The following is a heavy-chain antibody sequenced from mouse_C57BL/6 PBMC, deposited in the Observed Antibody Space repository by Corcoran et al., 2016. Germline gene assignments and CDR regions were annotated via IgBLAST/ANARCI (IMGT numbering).Heavy chain of an antibody. Sequence: EVQLQQSGPELVKPGASVKISCKASGYTFTDYYMNWVKQSHGKSLEWIGDINPNNGGTSYNQKFKGKATLTVDKSSSTAYMELRSLTSEDSAVYYCARESSYYWGQGTTLTVSS. CDR3: ARESSYY. D-gene: IGHD6-1*01. J-gene: IGHJ2*01. V-gene: IGHV1-26*01. CDR1: GYTFTDYY. CDR2: INPNNGGT.